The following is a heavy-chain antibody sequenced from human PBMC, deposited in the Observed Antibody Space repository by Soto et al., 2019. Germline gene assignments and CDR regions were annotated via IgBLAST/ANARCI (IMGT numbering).Heavy chain of an antibody. Sequence: QVQLVQSGAEVKKPGASVKVSCKASGYTFTSYGISWVRQAPGQGLEWMGWISAYTGNTNYAQKLQARVTMTTDTSTRTADMERRSVRSDDTAVYYCARAHRADIVTDSLRMDVWGQGTTVTFAS. J-gene: IGHJ6*02. D-gene: IGHD3-9*01. V-gene: IGHV1-18*01. CDR3: ARAHRADIVTDSLRMDV. CDR2: ISAYTGNT. CDR1: GYTFTSYG.